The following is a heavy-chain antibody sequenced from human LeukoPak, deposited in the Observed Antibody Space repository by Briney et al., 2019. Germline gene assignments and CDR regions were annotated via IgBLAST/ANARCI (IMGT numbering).Heavy chain of an antibody. CDR2: IYYSGTT. J-gene: IGHJ5*02. D-gene: IGHD2-2*01. CDR1: GGSISNSYYF. V-gene: IGHV4-39*01. CDR3: ARRGLYGSSPFDP. Sequence: SETLSLTCTVSGGSISNSYYFWGWIRQSPGKGLEWLAIIYYSGTTYYNPSLKSRLTISIDTSKNQFSLNLRSVTAADTAVCYCARRGLYGSSPFDPWGQGTLVTVSS.